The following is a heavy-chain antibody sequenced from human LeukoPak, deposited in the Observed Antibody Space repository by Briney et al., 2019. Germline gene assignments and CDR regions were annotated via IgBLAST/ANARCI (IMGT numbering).Heavy chain of an antibody. CDR2: ISYDGSNK. V-gene: IGHV3-30-3*01. Sequence: GRSLRLSCAASGFTFSSYAMHWVRQAPGKGLEWVAVISYDGSNKYYADSVKGRFTISRDNAKNSLYLQMNSLRAEDTALYYCAKDIEQFYDSSGYCDYWGQGTLVTVSS. D-gene: IGHD3-22*01. CDR3: AKDIEQFYDSSGYCDY. CDR1: GFTFSSYA. J-gene: IGHJ4*02.